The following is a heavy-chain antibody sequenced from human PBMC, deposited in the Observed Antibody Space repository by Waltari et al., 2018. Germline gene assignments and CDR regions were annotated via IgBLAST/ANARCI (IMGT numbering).Heavy chain of an antibody. Sequence: EVQLVEFGGGLVQAGESLRLSCAASGFRLSSYWMGWVRQAPGTGREWVANINQDGSAQYYVDSVKGRFTISRDKAKNSLYLQMNSLRAEDTAVYFWAALNSWYFQFAYWGQGTLVTVSS. CDR1: GFRLSSYW. CDR2: INQDGSAQ. V-gene: IGHV3-7*01. CDR3: AALNSWYFQFAY. D-gene: IGHD6-13*01. J-gene: IGHJ4*02.